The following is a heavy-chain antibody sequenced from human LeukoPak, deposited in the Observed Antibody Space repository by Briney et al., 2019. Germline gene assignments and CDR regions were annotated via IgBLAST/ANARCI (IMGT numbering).Heavy chain of an antibody. CDR2: IWYDGSNK. Sequence: PGGSLRLSCAASGFTFSSYGLHWVRQAPGKGLEWVAVIWYDGSNKYYADSVKGRFTISRDNSKNTLYLQMNSLRAEDTAVYYCARDVQLAAYDYWGQGTLVTVSS. CDR3: ARDVQLAAYDY. J-gene: IGHJ4*02. V-gene: IGHV3-33*01. D-gene: IGHD6-6*01. CDR1: GFTFSSYG.